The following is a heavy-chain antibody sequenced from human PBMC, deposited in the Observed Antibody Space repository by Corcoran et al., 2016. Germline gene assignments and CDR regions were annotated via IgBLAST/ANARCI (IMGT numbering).Heavy chain of an antibody. CDR1: GFTFSNAW. Sequence: EVQLVESGGGLVKPGGSLRLSCAASGFTFSNAWMNWVRQAPGKGLEWVGRIKSKTDGGTTDYAATVKGRFTISRDDSKKTLYVQMKSLKNEDPAVYYCTTDGDCTNGVCYNYYYYGMDVWGQGTTVTVSS. CDR2: IKSKTDGGTT. CDR3: TTDGDCTNGVCYNYYYYGMDV. J-gene: IGHJ6*02. V-gene: IGHV3-15*07. D-gene: IGHD2-8*01.